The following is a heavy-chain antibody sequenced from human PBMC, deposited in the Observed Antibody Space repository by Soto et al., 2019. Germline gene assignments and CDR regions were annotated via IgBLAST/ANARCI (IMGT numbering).Heavy chain of an antibody. V-gene: IGHV3-64*04. D-gene: IGHD6-19*01. CDR2: ISTNGGST. J-gene: IGHJ4*02. Sequence: GGSLRLSCSASGFTFSIYAMHWVRQAPGKGLEYVSSISTNGGSTHYADSVKGRFTISRDNSKNTLYLQMNSLRAEDTAVYYCAKGKVAGTHFDYWGQGTLVIVSS. CDR1: GFTFSIYA. CDR3: AKGKVAGTHFDY.